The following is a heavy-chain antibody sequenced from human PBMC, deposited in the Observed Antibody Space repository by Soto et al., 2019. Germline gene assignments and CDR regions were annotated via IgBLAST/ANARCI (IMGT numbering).Heavy chain of an antibody. J-gene: IGHJ6*02. CDR2: IYYTGTT. CDR1: GGSISSGANY. Sequence: QVQLQESGPGLVKPSQTLSLTCTVSGGSISSGANYWSWIRQHPGKGLEWIGYIYYTGTTYYSPSLKSRIIISLDTSKNQFSLKLTSVTAADTAVYYCARDAYNPDSSSRGGYYYYDMGVWGQGTTVTVSS. D-gene: IGHD6-6*01. CDR3: ARDAYNPDSSSRGGYYYYDMGV. V-gene: IGHV4-31*03.